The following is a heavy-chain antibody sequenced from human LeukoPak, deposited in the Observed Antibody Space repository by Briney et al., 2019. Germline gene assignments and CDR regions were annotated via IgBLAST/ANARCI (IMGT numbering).Heavy chain of an antibody. V-gene: IGHV3-66*01. D-gene: IGHD5-24*01. J-gene: IGHJ4*02. CDR3: ARGHAYNYWDY. CDR2: VYAGGST. Sequence: PGGSLRLSCAGSGFTVSSNYMSWVRQAPGKGLEWVSVVYAGGSTYYADSVKGRFTISRDNSENTLYLQMNSLRAEDTALYYCARGHAYNYWDYWGQGTLVTVSS. CDR1: GFTVSSNY.